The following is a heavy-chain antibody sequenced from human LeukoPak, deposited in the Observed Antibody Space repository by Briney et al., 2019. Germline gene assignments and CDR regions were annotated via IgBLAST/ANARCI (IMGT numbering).Heavy chain of an antibody. CDR1: GGTFSSYA. J-gene: IGHJ4*01. CDR2: IIPIFGIA. D-gene: IGHD2-2*01. CDR3: APTSDSHALVDY. Sequence: SVKVSCKASGGTFSSYAMSWVRQAPGQGLEWMGRIIPIFGIANYAQKFQGRVTITADKSTSTAYMELSSLRSEDTAVYYCAPTSDSHALVDYWGPGTLVTVSS. V-gene: IGHV1-69*04.